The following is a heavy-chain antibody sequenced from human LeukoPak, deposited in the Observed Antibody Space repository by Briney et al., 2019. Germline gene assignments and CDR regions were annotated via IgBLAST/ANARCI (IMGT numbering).Heavy chain of an antibody. D-gene: IGHD4-17*01. CDR2: IKQNGSEK. Sequence: PGGSLRLSCTASGFTISSYWMSWVRQAPGKGLEWVANIKQNGSEKYYVDSVKGRFTISRDNAKNSLYLQMNSLRAEDTAVYYCAREGGPGVYGERRSDYWGQGTLVTVSS. V-gene: IGHV3-7*01. J-gene: IGHJ4*02. CDR3: AREGGPGVYGERRSDY. CDR1: GFTISSYW.